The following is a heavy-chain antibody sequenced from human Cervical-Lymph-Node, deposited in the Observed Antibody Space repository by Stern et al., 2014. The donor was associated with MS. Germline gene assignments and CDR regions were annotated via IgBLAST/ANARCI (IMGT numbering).Heavy chain of an antibody. V-gene: IGHV5-51*03. CDR3: ARLRGLGGLRY. CDR2: IYPGDSDT. J-gene: IGHJ4*02. D-gene: IGHD2-15*01. Sequence: EVQLVESGTEVKKPGESLNISCQGLGYDFTRYWIAWVRQKPGKGLEFMGIIYPGDSDTRYSPSFGGQVTISADESHTTVYLQWSSLKASDTAIYFCARLRGLGGLRYWGQGTLVTVSS. CDR1: GYDFTRYW.